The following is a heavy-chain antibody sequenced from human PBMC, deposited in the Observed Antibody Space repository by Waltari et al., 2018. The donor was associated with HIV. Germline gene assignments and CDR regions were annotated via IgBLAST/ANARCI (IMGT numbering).Heavy chain of an antibody. Sequence: QLQLQESGPGLVKPSETLSLTCTVSGGSISSSSYYWGWIGQPPGKGLEWIGSIYYSGSTYYNPSLKSRVTISVDTSKNQFSLKLSSVTAADTAVYYCARHDTYYYDSSGYWGLDYWGQGTLVTVSS. V-gene: IGHV4-39*01. J-gene: IGHJ4*02. CDR3: ARHDTYYYDSSGYWGLDY. CDR1: GGSISSSSYY. CDR2: IYYSGST. D-gene: IGHD3-22*01.